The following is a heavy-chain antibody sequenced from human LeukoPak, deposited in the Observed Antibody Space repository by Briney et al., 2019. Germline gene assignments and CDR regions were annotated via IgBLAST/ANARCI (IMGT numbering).Heavy chain of an antibody. J-gene: IGHJ3*02. D-gene: IGHD6-13*01. V-gene: IGHV1-2*06. CDR2: INPNSGGT. CDR1: GYTFTGYY. CDR3: ASMRYSSSWYEDAFDI. Sequence: GASVKVSCKTSGYTFTGYYMHWVRQAPGQGLERMGRINPNSGGTNYAQKFQGRVTMTRDTSISTAYMEVSRLRSDDTAVYYCASMRYSSSWYEDAFDIWGQGTMVTVSS.